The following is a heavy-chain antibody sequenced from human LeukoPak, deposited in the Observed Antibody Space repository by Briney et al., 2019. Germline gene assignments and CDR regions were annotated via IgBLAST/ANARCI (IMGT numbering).Heavy chain of an antibody. V-gene: IGHV4-39*01. CDR2: IDYSGNT. Sequence: PSETLSLTCTVSGGSITSSSYFWGWIRQPPGKGLEWIGSIDYSGNTFYNPSLKSRVTISMDTSKSQFFLRVRSVTATDRAVYYCASGPGRVTKDHWGQGNLVTVSS. CDR3: ASGPGRVTKDH. CDR1: GGSITSSSYF. D-gene: IGHD4-17*01. J-gene: IGHJ4*02.